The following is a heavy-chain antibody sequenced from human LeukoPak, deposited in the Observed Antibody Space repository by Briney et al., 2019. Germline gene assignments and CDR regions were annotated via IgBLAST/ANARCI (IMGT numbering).Heavy chain of an antibody. D-gene: IGHD6-19*01. CDR2: IIPILGIA. CDR3: ARVATGIAVAGLDY. V-gene: IGHV1-69*04. J-gene: IGHJ4*02. CDR1: GGTFSSYA. Sequence: SVKVSCKASGGTFSSYAISWVRQAPGQGLEWMGRIIPILGIANYAQKFQGRVTITADKSTSTAYMELSSLRSEDTAVYYCARVATGIAVAGLDYWGQGTLVTVSS.